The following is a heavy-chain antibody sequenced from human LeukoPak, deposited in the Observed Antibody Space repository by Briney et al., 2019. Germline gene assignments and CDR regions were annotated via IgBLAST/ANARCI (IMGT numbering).Heavy chain of an antibody. Sequence: GGSLRLSCAASGFTFSNYWMHWVRQAPGKGLVWVSRIKSDGSSTNYADSVTGRFTITRDNAKNTEYLQMNNVSAEDTALYYCAREKHPGIPKKALHWGQGTLVTVSS. J-gene: IGHJ4*02. CDR1: GFTFSNYW. CDR3: AREKHPGIPKKALH. CDR2: IKSDGSST. V-gene: IGHV3-74*01.